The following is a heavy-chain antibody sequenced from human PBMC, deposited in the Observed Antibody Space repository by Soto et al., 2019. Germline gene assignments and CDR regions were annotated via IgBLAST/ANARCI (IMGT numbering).Heavy chain of an antibody. V-gene: IGHV3-7*01. J-gene: IGHJ6*02. D-gene: IGHD1-26*01. Sequence: EVQLVESGGGLVQPGGSLRLSCAASGFTFSTYWMSWVRRTPGKGLEWVANIKQDGTEKYYVDSVRGRLTVSRDNAKSSRYLQMNSLRVEDTAVYYCTTSPDRDSERVFVWGQGTTVTVSS. CDR3: TTSPDRDSERVFV. CDR1: GFTFSTYW. CDR2: IKQDGTEK.